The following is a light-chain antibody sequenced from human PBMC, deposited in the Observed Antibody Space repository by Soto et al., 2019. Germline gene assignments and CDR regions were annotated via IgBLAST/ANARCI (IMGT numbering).Light chain of an antibody. CDR3: SSYTSSITLYV. V-gene: IGLV2-14*01. CDR2: DVS. J-gene: IGLJ1*01. Sequence: QSVLTQPASVSGSPGQSITISCTGTSSDVGGYNYVSWYQQHPGKAPKLMIYDVSNRPSGVSNRFSGSKSGNTASLTISGLQAEDDSDYYCSSYTSSITLYVFGTVSKVTV. CDR1: SSDVGGYNY.